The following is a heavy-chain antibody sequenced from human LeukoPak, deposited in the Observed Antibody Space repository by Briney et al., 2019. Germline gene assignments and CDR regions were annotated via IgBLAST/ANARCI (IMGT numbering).Heavy chain of an antibody. V-gene: IGHV4-39*07. CDR3: ARGQGEI. CDR2: IYYSGST. Sequence: SETLSLTCTVSGGSISSSSYYWGWIRQPPGKGLEWIGSIYYSGSTYYNPSRKSRVTISVDTSKSQLSLNLSSVTAADTAVYDCARGQGEIWGERTLVTVHS. CDR1: GGSISSSSYY. D-gene: IGHD5-24*01. J-gene: IGHJ1*01.